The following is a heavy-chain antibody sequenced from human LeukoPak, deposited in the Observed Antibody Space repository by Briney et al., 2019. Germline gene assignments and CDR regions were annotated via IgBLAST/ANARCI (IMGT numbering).Heavy chain of an antibody. CDR3: ARAGYSMDTEYFQH. CDR1: GFTFSTYS. CDR2: ISPGRTYM. D-gene: IGHD5-18*01. J-gene: IGHJ1*01. Sequence: GGSLTLSCAASGFTFSTYSMNWVRQAPGKGLEWVSSISPGRTYMFYADSVKGRFTISRDNARNSLYLQMNSLRAEDTAVYYCARAGYSMDTEYFQHWGQGTLVTVSS. V-gene: IGHV3-21*01.